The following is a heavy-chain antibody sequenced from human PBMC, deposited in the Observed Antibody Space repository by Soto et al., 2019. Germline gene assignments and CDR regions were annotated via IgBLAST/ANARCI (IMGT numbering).Heavy chain of an antibody. D-gene: IGHD4-17*01. CDR2: IWYDGSNK. CDR3: ARGHDYGDYEVPNDY. CDR1: GFTFSSYG. J-gene: IGHJ4*02. Sequence: PGGSLRLSCAASGFTFSSYGMHWVRQAPGKGLEWVAVIWYDGSNKYYADSVKGRFTISRDNSKNTLYLQMNSLRAEDTAVYYCARGHDYGDYEVPNDYWGQGTLVTVSS. V-gene: IGHV3-33*01.